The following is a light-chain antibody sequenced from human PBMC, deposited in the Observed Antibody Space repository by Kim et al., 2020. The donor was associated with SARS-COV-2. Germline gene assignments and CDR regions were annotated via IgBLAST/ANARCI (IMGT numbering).Light chain of an antibody. CDR1: QSLVYSDGKIY. Sequence: IVMIQPQFPLPVTLGETASISCRTSQSLVYSDGKIYLDWYLQKPGQPPQLLIYLTSDRASGVPDRFSGSGSATDFTLKISRVEAEDVGIYYCMQALQTPNTFGQGTKLEI. J-gene: IGKJ2*01. CDR2: LTS. CDR3: MQALQTPNT. V-gene: IGKV2-28*01.